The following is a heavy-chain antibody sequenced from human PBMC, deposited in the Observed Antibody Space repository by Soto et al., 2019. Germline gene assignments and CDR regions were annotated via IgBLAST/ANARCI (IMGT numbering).Heavy chain of an antibody. J-gene: IGHJ6*02. V-gene: IGHV3-23*01. CDR2: IGERGFST. CDR1: GFTFSTYA. CDR3: ARDSFTRVSSDVPGMDV. Sequence: PGGCLRLSCAASGFTFSTYAMSWVRQAPGKGLDWVSVIGERGFSTEYAASLKGRFTISRDNSKNMLYLQMNSLRSDDTAAYYCARDSFTRVSSDVPGMDVWGQGTTVTVSS. D-gene: IGHD3-16*01.